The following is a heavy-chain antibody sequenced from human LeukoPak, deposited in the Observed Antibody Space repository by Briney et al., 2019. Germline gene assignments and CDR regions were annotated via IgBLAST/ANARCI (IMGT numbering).Heavy chain of an antibody. CDR2: IYTSGST. J-gene: IGHJ4*02. V-gene: IGHV4-4*07. CDR3: ARAPPRYCSSTSCRAFLFDY. D-gene: IGHD2-2*01. CDR1: GGSISSYY. Sequence: SETLSLTCTDSGGSISSYYWSWIRQPAGKGLEWIGRIYTSGSTNYNPSLKSRVTMSVDTSKNQFSLKLSSVTAADTAVYYCARAPPRYCSSTSCRAFLFDYWGQGTLVTVSS.